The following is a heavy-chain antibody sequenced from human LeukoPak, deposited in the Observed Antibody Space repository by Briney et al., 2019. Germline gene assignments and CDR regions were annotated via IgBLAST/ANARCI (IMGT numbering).Heavy chain of an antibody. CDR1: GYTFTNYG. CDR2: VSAYNGNT. J-gene: IGHJ4*02. CDR3: ARDSTPYHYYDSSGYYEDY. V-gene: IGHV1-18*01. D-gene: IGHD3-22*01. Sequence: ASVKVSCKASGYTFTNYGISWVRQAPGQGLEWMGWVSAYNGNTNYAQNLQGRVTMTTDTSTSTAYMELRSLRSDDTAVYYCARDSTPYHYYDSSGYYEDYWGQGTLVTVSS.